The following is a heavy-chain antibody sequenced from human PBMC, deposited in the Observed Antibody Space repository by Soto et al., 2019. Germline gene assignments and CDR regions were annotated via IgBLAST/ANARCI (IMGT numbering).Heavy chain of an antibody. CDR2: ISSSSSYI. J-gene: IGHJ6*03. CDR1: GFTFSSYS. Sequence: GGSLRLSCAASGFTFSSYSMNWVRQAPGKGLEWVSSISSSSSYIYYADSVKGRFTISRDNAKNSLYLQMNSLRAEDTAVYYCARLAAIAAPGGYYYYYMDVWGKGTTVTVSS. D-gene: IGHD6-13*01. CDR3: ARLAAIAAPGGYYYYYMDV. V-gene: IGHV3-21*01.